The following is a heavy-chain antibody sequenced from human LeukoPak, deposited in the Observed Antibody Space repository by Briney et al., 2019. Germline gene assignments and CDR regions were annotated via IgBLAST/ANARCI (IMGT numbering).Heavy chain of an antibody. D-gene: IGHD5-18*01. CDR3: ARFEYSYGSVFPTSHFYY. J-gene: IGHJ4*02. CDR2: IYPGDSDT. CDR1: GYSFTSYW. Sequence: GASVKISCKGSGYSFTSYWIGWVRPMPRKGLEWMGIIYPGDSDTRYSPSFQGQVTISADKSISTAYLQWSSLKASYTAMYYCARFEYSYGSVFPTSHFYYWVQGTLVTVSS. V-gene: IGHV5-51*01.